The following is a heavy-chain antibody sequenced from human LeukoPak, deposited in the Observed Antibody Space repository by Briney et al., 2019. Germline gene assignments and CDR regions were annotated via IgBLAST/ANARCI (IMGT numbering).Heavy chain of an antibody. D-gene: IGHD3-10*01. V-gene: IGHV4-59*01. CDR1: GDSISSYF. CDR3: ARAGLNYYGSGSYYNGSPFDY. Sequence: SETLSLTCTVSGDSISSYFWNWIRQTPGKGLEWIGYIYYSGSTNYNPSLKSRVTISVDTSKNQFSLKLSSVTAADTAVYYCARAGLNYYGSGSYYNGSPFDYWGKGTLVTVSS. CDR2: IYYSGST. J-gene: IGHJ4*02.